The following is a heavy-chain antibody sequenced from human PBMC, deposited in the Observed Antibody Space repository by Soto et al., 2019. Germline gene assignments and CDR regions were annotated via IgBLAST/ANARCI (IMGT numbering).Heavy chain of an antibody. V-gene: IGHV3-48*01. D-gene: IGHD5-18*01. CDR2: ISSSSSTI. CDR1: GFTFGSYS. CDR3: AKDGGYSYGPYDY. Sequence: EVQLVESGGGLVQPGGSLRLSCAASGFTFGSYSMNWVRKAPGKGLEWVSYISSSSSTIYYADSVEGRFTISRDNAKNSLDLQMNSLRADDTAVYYCAKDGGYSYGPYDYWGQGTLVTVSS. J-gene: IGHJ4*02.